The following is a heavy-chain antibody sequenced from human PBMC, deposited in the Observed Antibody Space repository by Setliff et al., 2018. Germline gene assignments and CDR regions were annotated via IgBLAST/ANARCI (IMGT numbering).Heavy chain of an antibody. J-gene: IGHJ4*02. CDR2: VYYSGST. D-gene: IGHD3-22*01. CDR3: ASLDYYDSGGYYIRDY. V-gene: IGHV4-39*01. Sequence: TSETLSLTCTVSGGSIRRTTYYWGWIRQPPGKGLEWIGTVYYSGSTYYSPSLKSRATISVDTSRNQFSLKLSSVTAADTAVYYCASLDYYDSGGYYIRDYWVQGTLVTVS. CDR1: GGSIRRTTYY.